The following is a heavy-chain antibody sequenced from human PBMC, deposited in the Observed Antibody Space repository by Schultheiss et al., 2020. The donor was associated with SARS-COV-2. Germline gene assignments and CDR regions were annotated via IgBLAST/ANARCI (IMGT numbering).Heavy chain of an antibody. CDR3: ARETAMVYFDI. V-gene: IGHV1-69*08. CDR2: ISAYNGNT. CDR1: GGTFSSYT. J-gene: IGHJ3*02. D-gene: IGHD5-18*01. Sequence: SVKVSCKASGGTFSSYTISWVRQAPGQGLEWMGWISAYNGNTNYAQKFQGRVTITADKSTSTAYMELSSLRSEDTAVYYCARETAMVYFDIWGQGTMVTVSS.